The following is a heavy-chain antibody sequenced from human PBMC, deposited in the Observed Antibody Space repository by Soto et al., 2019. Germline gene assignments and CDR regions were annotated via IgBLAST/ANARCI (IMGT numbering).Heavy chain of an antibody. CDR3: VRALVSPIQFDY. Sequence: QVQLQESGPGLVKPSETLSLTYTVSGGSISDFYWTWIRQPPGKGLEWIGYIYNSAPTNCNPSPTSRVTISVDPSKNQDSLKLNSGTAADTAVYYCVRALVSPIQFDYWAQGPLVTV. CDR2: IYNSAPT. D-gene: IGHD2-21*01. J-gene: IGHJ4*02. V-gene: IGHV4-59*01. CDR1: GGSISDFY.